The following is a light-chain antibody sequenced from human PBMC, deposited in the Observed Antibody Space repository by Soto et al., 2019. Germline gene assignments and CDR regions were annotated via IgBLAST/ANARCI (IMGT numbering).Light chain of an antibody. Sequence: QSVLTQPASVSGSPGQSITISCTGTSSDVGSYNYVSWYQLHPGKALKLMIYEVSNRPSGVSNRFSGSKSGDTASLTISGLQAEDEADYYCSSYTTRTTLYVFGTGTKATVL. V-gene: IGLV2-14*01. J-gene: IGLJ1*01. CDR1: SSDVGSYNY. CDR2: EVS. CDR3: SSYTTRTTLYV.